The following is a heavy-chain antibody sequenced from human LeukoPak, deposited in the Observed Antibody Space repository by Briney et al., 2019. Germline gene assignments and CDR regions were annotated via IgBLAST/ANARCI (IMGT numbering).Heavy chain of an antibody. Sequence: GGSLRLSCAASGFTFSSYAMHWVRQAPGKGLEWVAVISYDGSNKYYADSVKGRFTISRDNSKNTLYLQMNSLRAEDTAVYYCAREPLDEYSSSYGLYYYYYYYMDVWGKGTTVTVSS. J-gene: IGHJ6*03. D-gene: IGHD6-6*01. V-gene: IGHV3-30*04. CDR1: GFTFSSYA. CDR2: ISYDGSNK. CDR3: AREPLDEYSSSYGLYYYYYYYMDV.